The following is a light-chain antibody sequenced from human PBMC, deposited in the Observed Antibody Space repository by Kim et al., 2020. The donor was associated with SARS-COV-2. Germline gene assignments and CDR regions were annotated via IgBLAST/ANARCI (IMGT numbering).Light chain of an antibody. Sequence: SSELTQDPAVSVALGQTVKITCQGDSLRTYYASWYQQQPGQAPILVIFGKYNRPSGIPDRFSGSSSGNTASLPITGAQAADEADSSCPSRSSSLNLLLFG. J-gene: IGLJ2*01. CDR2: GKY. V-gene: IGLV3-19*01. CDR1: SLRTYY. CDR3: PSRSSSLNLLL.